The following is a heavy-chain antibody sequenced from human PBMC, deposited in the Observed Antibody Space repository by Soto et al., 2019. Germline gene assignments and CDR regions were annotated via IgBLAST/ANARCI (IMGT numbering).Heavy chain of an antibody. D-gene: IGHD3-22*01. CDR3: ARDPYYYDSSGYYGMDV. CDR2: ISSSSSTI. Sequence: GGSLRLSCAASGFTFSSYSMNWVRQAPGKGLEWVSYISSSSSTIYYADSVKGRFTISRDNAKNSLYLQMNSLRDEDTAVYYCARDPYYYDSSGYYGMDVWGQGTTVTVSS. J-gene: IGHJ6*02. CDR1: GFTFSSYS. V-gene: IGHV3-48*02.